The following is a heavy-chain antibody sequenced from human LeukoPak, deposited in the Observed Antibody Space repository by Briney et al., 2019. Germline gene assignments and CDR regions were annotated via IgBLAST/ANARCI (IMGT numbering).Heavy chain of an antibody. V-gene: IGHV1-18*01. CDR3: AREMPAAAGSDAFDI. CDR1: GYTFTTYG. Sequence: ASVKVSCTASGYTFTTYGIVWLRQPPGEGIQWMGWISPYNDNTKYAQKLQGRVTMTADTSTSTAYMDLRSLRSDDTAVYYCAREMPAAAGSDAFDIWGQGTMVTVSS. J-gene: IGHJ3*02. D-gene: IGHD6-13*01. CDR2: ISPYNDNT.